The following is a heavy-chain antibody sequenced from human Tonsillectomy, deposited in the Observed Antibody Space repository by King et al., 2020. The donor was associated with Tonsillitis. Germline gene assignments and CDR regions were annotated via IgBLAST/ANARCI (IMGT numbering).Heavy chain of an antibody. CDR1: GGTFSTYA. D-gene: IGHD3-22*01. J-gene: IGHJ4*02. V-gene: IGHV3-23*04. CDR2: ISATTCST. Sequence: VQLVESGGGLVQPGGSLRLSCAASGGTFSTYAMSWVRQAPGKGVEWVSAISATTCSTYYADSVKGRFTISRDNSKNMLYLQMNSLRADDTAVYYCAKVDSSDYYYGYFDYWGQGTLVTVSS. CDR3: AKVDSSDYYYGYFDY.